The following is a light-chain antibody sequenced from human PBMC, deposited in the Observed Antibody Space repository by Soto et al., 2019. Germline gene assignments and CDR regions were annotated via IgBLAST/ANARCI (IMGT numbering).Light chain of an antibody. V-gene: IGKV3-20*01. CDR3: QKYGSSPRT. Sequence: EIVLTKSPGTLSLSPVERSTLSCRASQSVSSNYLAWYQQKPGQAPRLLIYGASSRATGIPDRFSGSGSGTDFTLTISRLEPEDFAVYYCQKYGSSPRTFGQGTKGDIK. CDR1: QSVSSNY. CDR2: GAS. J-gene: IGKJ1*01.